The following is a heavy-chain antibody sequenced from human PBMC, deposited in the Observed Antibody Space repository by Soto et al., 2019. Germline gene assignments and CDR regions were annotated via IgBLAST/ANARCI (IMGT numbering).Heavy chain of an antibody. CDR2: ITYDGSVQ. CDR3: ARDRVGGTFYTRLAF. V-gene: IGHV3-30*03. J-gene: IGHJ4*02. Sequence: PGGSLRLSCQASGFNFDNYGMHWVRQAPGKGLEWVAVITYDGSVQYYADSVKGRFTISRDNSKNTLSLHLHTLKPEDTAVYHCARDRVGGTFYTRLAFWGQGTLVTVSS. D-gene: IGHD1-7*01. CDR1: GFNFDNYG.